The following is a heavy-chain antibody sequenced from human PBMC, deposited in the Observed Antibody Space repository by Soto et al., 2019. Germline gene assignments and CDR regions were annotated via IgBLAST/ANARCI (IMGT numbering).Heavy chain of an antibody. V-gene: IGHV4-30-4*01. CDR3: VAATLLGTFDY. CDR2: IYYSGST. J-gene: IGHJ4*02. D-gene: IGHD2-15*01. Sequence: QVQLQESGPGLVKPSQTLSLTCTVSGGAISSGNYYWKWIRQPPGKGLEWIGYIYYSGSTYSNPSLKSRVIISVDTPTNQFSLKLSSVTAADTAVYYCVAATLLGTFDYWGQGTLVTVSS. CDR1: GGAISSGNYY.